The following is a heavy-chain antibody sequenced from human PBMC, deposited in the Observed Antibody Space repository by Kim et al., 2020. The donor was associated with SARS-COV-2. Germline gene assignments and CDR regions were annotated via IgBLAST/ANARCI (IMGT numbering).Heavy chain of an antibody. Sequence: ASVKVSCKASGYTFTGYYMYWVRQAPGQGLEWMGWINPNSGGTKYAQKFQGRVTMTRDTSISTAYMELSRLRSDDTAVYYCARDHFDFSGSGSYPYWGQGTLVTVSS. CDR2: INPNSGGT. CDR3: ARDHFDFSGSGSYPY. J-gene: IGHJ4*02. CDR1: GYTFTGYY. V-gene: IGHV1-2*02. D-gene: IGHD3-10*01.